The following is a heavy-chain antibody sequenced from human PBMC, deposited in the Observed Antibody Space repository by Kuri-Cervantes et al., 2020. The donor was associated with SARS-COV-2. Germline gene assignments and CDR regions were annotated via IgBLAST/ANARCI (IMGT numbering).Heavy chain of an antibody. CDR3: AKDSGYYDSSGYYRY. V-gene: IGHV3-30*18. CDR2: ISYDGSNK. D-gene: IGHD3-22*01. J-gene: IGHJ4*02. CDR1: GFTFSSYG. Sequence: GGSLRLSCAASGFTFSSYGMHWVRQAPGKGLEWVAVISYDGSNKYYADSVKGRFTISRDNSKNTLHLQMNSLRAEDTAVYYCAKDSGYYDSSGYYRYWGQGTLVTISS.